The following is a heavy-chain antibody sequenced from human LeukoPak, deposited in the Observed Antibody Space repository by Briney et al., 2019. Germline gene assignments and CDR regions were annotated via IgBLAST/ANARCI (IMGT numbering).Heavy chain of an antibody. CDR3: ARGPTVVHYYYGMDV. CDR2: IYYSGST. CDR1: GSSISSYY. V-gene: IGHV4-59*01. D-gene: IGHD4-23*01. J-gene: IGHJ6*02. Sequence: SETLSLTCSVSGSSISSYYWSWLRQPPGKGLEWIGNIYYSGSTNYNPSLKSRVTISVDTSKNQFFLKLSSVTAADTAVYYCARGPTVVHYYYGMDVWGQGTTVTVSS.